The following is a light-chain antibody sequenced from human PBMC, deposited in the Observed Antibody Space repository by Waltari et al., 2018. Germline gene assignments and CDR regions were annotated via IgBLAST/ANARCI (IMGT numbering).Light chain of an antibody. J-gene: IGKJ1*01. CDR3: QHYVTLPVT. Sequence: EIVLTQSPGTLSLSPGDGATLSCRTSQSVGRSLAWSQQKRGQAPRLLIYGASSRATGIPDRFSGSGSGTDFSLTISRLEPEDFAVYYCQHYVTLPVTFGQGTKVEIK. CDR2: GAS. CDR1: QSVGRS. V-gene: IGKV3-20*01.